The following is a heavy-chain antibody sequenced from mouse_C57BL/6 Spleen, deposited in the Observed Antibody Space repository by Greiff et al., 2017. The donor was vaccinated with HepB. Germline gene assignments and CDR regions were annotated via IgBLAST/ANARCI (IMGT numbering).Heavy chain of an antibody. CDR2: IWGGGST. CDR1: GFSLTSYG. V-gene: IGHV2-9*01. Sequence: QVQLKESGPGLVAPSQSLSITCTVSGFSLTSYGVDWVRQPPGKGLEWLGVIWGGGSTNYNSARMSRLSISKDNSKSQGVLKMNSLQPDDTAMYYCANHECNYAAWFAYWGQGTLVTVSA. CDR3: ANHECNYAAWFAY. J-gene: IGHJ3*01. D-gene: IGHD2-1*01.